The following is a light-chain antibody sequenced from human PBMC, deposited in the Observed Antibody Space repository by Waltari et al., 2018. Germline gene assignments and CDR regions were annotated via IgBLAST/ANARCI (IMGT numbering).Light chain of an antibody. Sequence: QSVLTQPPSASGTPGQRVTISCSGSASNIGGNLVNWYQQPPGKAPTLLIYRTDQRPSGVPDRFSASKTGTSASLAISGLQSEDEADYFCASWDDSLNGHWVFGGGTKVTVL. J-gene: IGLJ3*02. CDR3: ASWDDSLNGHWV. CDR1: ASNIGGNL. CDR2: RTD. V-gene: IGLV1-44*01.